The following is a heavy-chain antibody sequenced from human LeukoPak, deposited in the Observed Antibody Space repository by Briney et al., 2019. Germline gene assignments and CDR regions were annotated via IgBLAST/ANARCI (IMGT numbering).Heavy chain of an antibody. CDR3: ARVGGKYFQH. CDR1: VGSISSYY. V-gene: IGHV4-59*01. Sequence: PSETLSLTSTVWVGSISSYYWSWIRQPPGKGLGWIWYIYYSGSTNYHTSLISRATLSVYTSKNQFSLKLSSVTAADTAVYYCARVGGKYFQHWGQGTLVTVSS. J-gene: IGHJ1*01. CDR2: IYYSGST.